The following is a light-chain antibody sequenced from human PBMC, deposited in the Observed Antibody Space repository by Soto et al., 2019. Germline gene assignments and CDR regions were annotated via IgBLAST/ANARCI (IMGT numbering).Light chain of an antibody. Sequence: QFVLPQPPSASGTPGQRATIPCSGGSSTTGSKYVYWYQQLPGTAPKLLIYRNNQRPSGVPDRFSGSKSGTSASLAISGLRSEDEADYYCAAWDDSLSGFYVFGTGTKVTVL. CDR3: AAWDDSLSGFYV. J-gene: IGLJ1*01. V-gene: IGLV1-47*01. CDR2: RNN. CDR1: SSTTGSKY.